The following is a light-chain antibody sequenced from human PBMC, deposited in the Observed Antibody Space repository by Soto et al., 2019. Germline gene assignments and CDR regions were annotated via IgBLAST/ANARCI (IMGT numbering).Light chain of an antibody. CDR2: EAS. J-gene: IGKJ1*01. CDR1: QSIGNY. Sequence: EIVLTQSPATLSLSPGERATLSCRASQSIGNYLAWYQQKPGQAPRLLINEASTRAAGIPPRFSGSGSGTDFTLTIGSIEAEDFALYYCRYRFDWTLGQGTRVEI. V-gene: IGKV3-11*01. CDR3: RYRFDWT.